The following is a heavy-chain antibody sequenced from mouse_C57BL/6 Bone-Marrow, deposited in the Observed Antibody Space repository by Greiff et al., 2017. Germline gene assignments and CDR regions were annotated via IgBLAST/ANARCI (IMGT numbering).Heavy chain of an antibody. CDR2: INPGSGGT. Sequence: VQLKESGAELVRPGTSVKVSCKASGYAFTNYLIEWVKQRPGQGLEWIGVINPGSGGTNYNEKFKGKATLTADKSSSTAYMQLSSLTSEDSAVYFFSRLAYYDYGYAMDYWGQGTSVTVSS. D-gene: IGHD2-4*01. CDR1: GYAFTNYL. CDR3: SRLAYYDYGYAMDY. V-gene: IGHV1-54*01. J-gene: IGHJ4*01.